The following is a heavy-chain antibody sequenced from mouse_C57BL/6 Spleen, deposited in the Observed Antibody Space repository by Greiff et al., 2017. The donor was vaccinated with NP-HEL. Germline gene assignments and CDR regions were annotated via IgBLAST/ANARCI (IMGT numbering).Heavy chain of an antibody. D-gene: IGHD1-1*01. CDR3: ARPHYGSSWFAC. CDR1: GFTFSDYG. V-gene: IGHV5-17*01. Sequence: EVKLMESGGGLVKPGGSLKLSCAASGFTFSDYGMHWVRQAPEKGLEWVAYISSGSSTIYYADTVKGRFTISRDNAKNTLFLQMTSLRSEDTAMYYCARPHYGSSWFACWGQGTLVTVSA. CDR2: ISSGSSTI. J-gene: IGHJ3*01.